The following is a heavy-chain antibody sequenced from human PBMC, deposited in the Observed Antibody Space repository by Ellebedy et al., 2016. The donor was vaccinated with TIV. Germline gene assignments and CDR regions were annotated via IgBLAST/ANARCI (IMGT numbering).Heavy chain of an antibody. Sequence: GESLKISCAASGFTFKNAWMNWVRQAPGKGLEWVGRIESQTDGGATASAAPVKGRFTISRDDSKNKVYLQMNSLKAEDTAVYYCTAGVFVTTWDYWGQGTLVTVSS. J-gene: IGHJ4*02. CDR2: IESQTDGGAT. CDR3: TAGVFVTTWDY. D-gene: IGHD4-17*01. CDR1: GFTFKNAW. V-gene: IGHV3-15*07.